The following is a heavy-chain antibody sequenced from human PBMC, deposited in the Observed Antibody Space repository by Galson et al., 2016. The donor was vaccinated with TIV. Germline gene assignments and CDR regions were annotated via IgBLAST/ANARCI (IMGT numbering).Heavy chain of an antibody. CDR3: PRVQWGSSLVSYCYHLDV. D-gene: IGHD3-16*01. CDR1: GGSVSGYY. V-gene: IGHV4-34*01. CDR2: INHFRSS. Sequence: SETLSLTCGVYGGSVSGYYWGWFRQPPGKGLEWIGEINHFRSSNYNPSLKSRLTISIDTPKKQFSLRLRSVTAADTAVYYCPRVQWGSSLVSYCYHLDVWGKGTTVIVSS. J-gene: IGHJ6*03.